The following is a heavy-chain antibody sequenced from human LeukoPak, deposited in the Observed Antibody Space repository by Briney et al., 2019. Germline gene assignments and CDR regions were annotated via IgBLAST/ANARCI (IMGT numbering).Heavy chain of an antibody. D-gene: IGHD2-15*01. CDR2: IWYDGSNK. V-gene: IGHV3-33*01. Sequence: GGSLRLSCAASGFTFSSYGMHWVRQAPGKGLEWVAAIWYDGSNKYYADSVKGRFTISRDNSKNTLYLQMNSLRAEDTAVYYCARESRDIVVVVAATFLDYWGQGTLVTVSS. CDR3: ARESRDIVVVVAATFLDY. CDR1: GFTFSSYG. J-gene: IGHJ4*02.